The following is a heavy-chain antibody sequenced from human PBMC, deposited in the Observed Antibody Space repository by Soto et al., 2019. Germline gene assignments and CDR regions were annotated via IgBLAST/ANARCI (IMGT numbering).Heavy chain of an antibody. CDR3: AGTTSRYWYYMDF. D-gene: IGHD1-7*01. J-gene: IGHJ6*03. CDR1: GDSVSSNNAA. Sequence: SQTLSLTCAISGDSVSSNNAAWNWIRQSPPRGLEWLGRTYYRSRWYNDYAVSVKSRITVNPDTSKNQFSLQLTSVTPEDTAVYYCAGTTSRYWYYMDFWGQGTKVPVSS. V-gene: IGHV6-1*01. CDR2: TYYRSRWYN.